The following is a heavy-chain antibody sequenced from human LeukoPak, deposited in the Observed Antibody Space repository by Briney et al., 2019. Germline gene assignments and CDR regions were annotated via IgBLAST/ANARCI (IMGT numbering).Heavy chain of an antibody. CDR3: ASSKLGYCSSTSCRDAFDI. J-gene: IGHJ3*02. CDR1: GFTFSSYS. Sequence: GGSLRLSCAAPGFTFSSYSMNWVRQAPGKGLEWVSYISSSSSTIYYADSVKGRFTISRDNAKNSLYLQMNSLRAEDTAVYYCASSKLGYCSSTSCRDAFDIWGQGTMVTVSS. D-gene: IGHD2-2*01. V-gene: IGHV3-48*01. CDR2: ISSSSSTI.